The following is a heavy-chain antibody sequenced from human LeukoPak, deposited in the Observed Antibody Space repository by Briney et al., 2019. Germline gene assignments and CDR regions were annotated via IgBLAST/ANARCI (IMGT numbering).Heavy chain of an antibody. D-gene: IGHD2-15*01. CDR2: ISGSGGST. CDR1: GXTFSSYV. Sequence: GGSLRLSCAASGXTFSSYVMSWVRQAPGKGLEWVSDISGSGGSTYYADSVKGRFTISRDNSKNTLYLQMNSLRAEDTAVYNCAKQGCSGGSCYFDYWGQGTLVTVSS. J-gene: IGHJ4*02. V-gene: IGHV3-23*01. CDR3: AKQGCSGGSCYFDY.